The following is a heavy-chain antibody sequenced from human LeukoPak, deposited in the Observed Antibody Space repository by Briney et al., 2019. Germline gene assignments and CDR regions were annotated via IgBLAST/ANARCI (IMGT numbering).Heavy chain of an antibody. D-gene: IGHD2-2*01. V-gene: IGHV5-51*01. CDR1: GYSFTTYW. J-gene: IGHJ5*02. CDR3: ARLRSSSWQNWFDP. Sequence: GESLKISCRGSGYSFTTYWIGWVRQMPGKGLEWLGIIYPGDSDTRYSPSFQGQVTMSADKSINTAYLQWSSLKASDTAMYYCARLRSSSWQNWFDPWGQGTLVTVSS. CDR2: IYPGDSDT.